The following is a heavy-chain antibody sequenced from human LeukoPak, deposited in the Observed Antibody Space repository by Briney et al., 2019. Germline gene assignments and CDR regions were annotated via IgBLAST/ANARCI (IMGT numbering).Heavy chain of an antibody. CDR1: GFTFSSYS. J-gene: IGHJ4*02. D-gene: IGHD3-10*01. CDR3: AKDVSMAPGSPLGY. V-gene: IGHV3-23*01. CDR2: ISGSGGST. Sequence: GGSLRLSCAASGFTFSSYSMNWVRQAPGKGLEWVSAISGSGGSTYYADSVKGRFTISRDNSKNTLYLQMNSLRAEDTAVYYCAKDVSMAPGSPLGYWGQGTLVTVPS.